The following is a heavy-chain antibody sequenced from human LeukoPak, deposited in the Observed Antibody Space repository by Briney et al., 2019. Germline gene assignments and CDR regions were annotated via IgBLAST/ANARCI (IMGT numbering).Heavy chain of an antibody. CDR3: ARMLYSSGWYGPSDY. CDR2: IDWDDDK. J-gene: IGHJ4*02. D-gene: IGHD6-19*01. Sequence: SGPTLVNPTQTLTLTCTFSGFSLSTSGMCVSWIRQPPGKALEWLALIDWDDDKYYSTSLKTRLTISKDTSKNQVVLTMTNMDPVDTATYYCARMLYSSGWYGPSDYWGQGTLVTVSS. CDR1: GFSLSTSGMC. V-gene: IGHV2-70*01.